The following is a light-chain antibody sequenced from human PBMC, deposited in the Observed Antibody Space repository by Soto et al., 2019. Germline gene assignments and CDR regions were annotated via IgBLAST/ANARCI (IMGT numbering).Light chain of an antibody. J-gene: IGLJ2*01. V-gene: IGLV1-44*01. CDR3: AALDDSLNGVV. Sequence: QSVLTQPPSASGTPGQRVTISCSGSSSNIGSNTVNWYRQLPGTAPKLLIYSNNQRPSGVPDRFSGSKSGTSASLAISGLQSEDEADYYCAALDDSLNGVVFGGGTKVNVL. CDR2: SNN. CDR1: SSNIGSNT.